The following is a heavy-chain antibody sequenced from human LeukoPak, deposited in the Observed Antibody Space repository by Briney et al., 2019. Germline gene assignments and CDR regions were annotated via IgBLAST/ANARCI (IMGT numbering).Heavy chain of an antibody. Sequence: GGSLRLSCAASGFTFSSYAMHWVRQAPGKGLEWVAVISYDGSNKYYADSVKGRFTISRDNSKNTLYLQMNSLRAEDTAVYYCARDGAWLERRYYYYYMDVWGKGTTVTVSS. V-gene: IGHV3-30*04. J-gene: IGHJ6*03. D-gene: IGHD1-1*01. CDR1: GFTFSSYA. CDR3: ARDGAWLERRYYYYYMDV. CDR2: ISYDGSNK.